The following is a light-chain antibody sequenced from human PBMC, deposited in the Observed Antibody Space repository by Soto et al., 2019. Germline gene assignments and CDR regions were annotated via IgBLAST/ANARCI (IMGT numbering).Light chain of an antibody. CDR2: GAF. CDR1: QSISSN. CDR3: QQYKNWLTWT. V-gene: IGKV3-15*01. Sequence: EIVMTQSPATLSVSPGERATLSCRASQSISSNLAWYQQTPGQAPRLLIYGAFTRATGIPARFSGSGSGTEFTLTISSLQSEDVAVYYCQQYKNWLTWTFGQGTKVEIK. J-gene: IGKJ1*01.